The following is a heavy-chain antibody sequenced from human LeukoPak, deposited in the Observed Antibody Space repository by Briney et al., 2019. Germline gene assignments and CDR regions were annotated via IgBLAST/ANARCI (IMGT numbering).Heavy chain of an antibody. D-gene: IGHD2-15*01. CDR1: GGSFSGYY. CDR2: INHSGST. J-gene: IGHJ4*02. Sequence: SETLSLTCAVYGGSFSGYYWSWIRQPPGKGLEWIGEINHSGSTNYNPSLKSRVTISVDTSKKQFSLKLSSVTAADTAVYYCARGGYCSGGSCYSTDFDYWGQGTLVTVSS. CDR3: ARGGYCSGGSCYSTDFDY. V-gene: IGHV4-34*01.